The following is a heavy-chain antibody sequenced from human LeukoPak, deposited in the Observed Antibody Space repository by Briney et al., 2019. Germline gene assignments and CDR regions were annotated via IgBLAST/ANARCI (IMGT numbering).Heavy chain of an antibody. D-gene: IGHD3-22*01. CDR1: GGSFSSYY. CDR2: IYTSGST. J-gene: IGHJ5*02. CDR3: ARVDSSGYGKNWFDP. V-gene: IGHV4-59*10. Sequence: PSETLSLTCAVYGGSFSSYYWSWIRQPAGKGLEWIGRIYTSGSTNYNPSLKSRVTMSVDTSKNQFSLKLSSVTAADTAVYYCARVDSSGYGKNWFDPWGQGTLVTVSS.